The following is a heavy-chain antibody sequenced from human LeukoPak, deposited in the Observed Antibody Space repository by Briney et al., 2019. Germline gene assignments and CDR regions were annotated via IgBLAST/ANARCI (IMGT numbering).Heavy chain of an antibody. CDR3: AAATTGMTFFDY. CDR2: INSDSGAT. D-gene: IGHD1-1*01. J-gene: IGHJ4*02. Sequence: ASVKVSCKASGYTFSGYYMFWVRQAPGQGLEWMGWINSDSGATNYAQKFQGRVTMTRDTSISTAYMELSSLRSYDTGVYYCAAATTGMTFFDYWGQGTLVTVSS. V-gene: IGHV1-2*02. CDR1: GYTFSGYY.